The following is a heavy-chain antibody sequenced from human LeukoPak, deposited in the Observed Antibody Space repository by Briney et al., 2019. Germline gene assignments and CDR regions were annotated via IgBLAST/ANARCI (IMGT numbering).Heavy chain of an antibody. CDR3: SRESGAFCPFGY. CDR1: GFTFSSYEM. V-gene: IGHV4-4*02. J-gene: IGHJ4*02. CDR2: ISLSGQT. D-gene: IGHD1-26*01. Sequence: GSLRLSCAASGFTFSSYEMNWVRQAPGKGLEWIGEISLSGQTNFNPSLNGRVTMSLDESRNQLSLKLTSVTAADTAIYYCSRESGAFCPFGYWGQGTLVIVPP.